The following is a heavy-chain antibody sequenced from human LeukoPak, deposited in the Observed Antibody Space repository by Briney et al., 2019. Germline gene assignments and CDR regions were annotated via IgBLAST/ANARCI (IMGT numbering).Heavy chain of an antibody. D-gene: IGHD2-2*01. CDR2: IIPIFGTA. CDR3: ARDGYQPLDVTYFQH. CDR1: GGTFSSYA. V-gene: IGHV1-69*05. Sequence: ASVKVSCKASGGTFSSYAISWVRQAPGQGLEWMGRIIPIFGTANYAQKFQGRVTITTDESTSTAYMELSSLRSDDTAVYYCARDGYQPLDVTYFQHWGQGTLVTVSS. J-gene: IGHJ1*01.